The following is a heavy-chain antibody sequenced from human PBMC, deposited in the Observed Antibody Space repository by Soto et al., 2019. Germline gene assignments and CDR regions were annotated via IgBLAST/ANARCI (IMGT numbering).Heavy chain of an antibody. Sequence: GGSLRLACPACGFSLKDSVISCVRQAQGQGLEWVSSMTVSSYNTYYADSVKGRFTISRDNSKSTLFLQMNSLRAEDTAVYHCAKHRINLETYNFHYSGQGTLATVTS. D-gene: IGHD1-20*01. CDR3: AKHRINLETYNFHY. V-gene: IGHV3-23*01. CDR1: GFSLKDSV. CDR2: MTVSSYNT. J-gene: IGHJ4*02.